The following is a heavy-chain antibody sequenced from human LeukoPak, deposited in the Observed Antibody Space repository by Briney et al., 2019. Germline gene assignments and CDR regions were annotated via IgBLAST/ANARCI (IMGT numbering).Heavy chain of an antibody. J-gene: IGHJ6*03. V-gene: IGHV1-46*01. CDR3: ARDGWSSSWNDYYYYYYMDV. CDR2: INPSGGST. Sequence: ASVKVSCKASGYTSTGYYMHWGRQTPGQGLEWMGIINPSGGSTSYAQKFQGRVTMTRDMSTSTVYMELSSLRSEDTAVYYCARDGWSSSWNDYYYYYYMDVWGKGTTVTVSS. CDR1: GYTSTGYY. D-gene: IGHD6-13*01.